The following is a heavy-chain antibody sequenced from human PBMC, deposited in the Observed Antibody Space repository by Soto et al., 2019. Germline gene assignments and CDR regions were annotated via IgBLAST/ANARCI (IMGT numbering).Heavy chain of an antibody. CDR1: GGSISSGGYS. Sequence: PSETLSLTCAVSGGSISSGGYSWSWIRQPPGKGLEWIGYIYYSGSTNYNPSLKSRVTISVDTSKNQFSLKLSSVTAADTAVYYCARDGVLGFGGDAFDIWGQGTMVTVSS. D-gene: IGHD3-10*01. V-gene: IGHV4-61*08. CDR3: ARDGVLGFGGDAFDI. J-gene: IGHJ3*02. CDR2: IYYSGST.